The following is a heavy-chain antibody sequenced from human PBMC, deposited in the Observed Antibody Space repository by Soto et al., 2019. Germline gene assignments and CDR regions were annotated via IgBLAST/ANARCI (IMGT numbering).Heavy chain of an antibody. CDR3: ARTYYYDSSGSHRYYYYYGMDV. V-gene: IGHV1-69*13. CDR2: IIPIFGTA. J-gene: IGHJ6*02. D-gene: IGHD3-22*01. Sequence: SVKVSCKASGGTFSSYAISWVRQAPGQGLEWMGGIIPIFGTANYAQKFQGRVTITADESTSTAYMELSSLRSEDTAVYYCARTYYYDSSGSHRYYYYYGMDVWGQGPTVTVYS. CDR1: GGTFSSYA.